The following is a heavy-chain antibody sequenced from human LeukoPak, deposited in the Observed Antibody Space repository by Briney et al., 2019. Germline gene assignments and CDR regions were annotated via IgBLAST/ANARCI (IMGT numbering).Heavy chain of an antibody. D-gene: IGHD3-22*01. Sequence: SETLSLTCTVSGGSISGYYWSWIRQPPGKGLGWIGYIYYTGNTKYNPSLKSRVTISVDTSKNQFSLKLSSVTAADTAVYYCARHEIRDRSGYYYLDYWGQGTLVTVSS. CDR1: GGSISGYY. CDR2: IYYTGNT. CDR3: ARHEIRDRSGYYYLDY. J-gene: IGHJ4*02. V-gene: IGHV4-59*08.